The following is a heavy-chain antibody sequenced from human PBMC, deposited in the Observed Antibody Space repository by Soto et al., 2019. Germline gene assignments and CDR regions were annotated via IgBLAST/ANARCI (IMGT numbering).Heavy chain of an antibody. D-gene: IGHD6-13*01. CDR1: GVTVNKYG. V-gene: IGHV3-30*03. J-gene: IGHJ6*02. CDR3: ARVFSSSWRNYYYYGMDV. CDR2: ISNDGSSE. Sequence: WGSLRLSCAASGVTVNKYGMHWVRQAPGKGLEWVAAISNDGSSEYYADSVLGRFTISRDNPKNTLYLQMNSLRAEDTAVYYCARVFSSSWRNYYYYGMDVWGQGTTVTVSS.